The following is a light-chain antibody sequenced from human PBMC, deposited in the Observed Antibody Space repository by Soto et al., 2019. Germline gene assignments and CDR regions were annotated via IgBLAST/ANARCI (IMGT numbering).Light chain of an antibody. CDR3: AAWDDSLSGSV. J-gene: IGLJ1*01. V-gene: IGLV2-8*01. CDR2: DVT. Sequence: QSVLTQSPSASGSPGQSVTISCTGTSSDIGGYNSVSWYQQHPGKAPKVMIYDVTKRPSGVPDRFSGSKSGNTASLTVSALQAEDEADYYCAAWDDSLSGSVFGTGTKVTVL. CDR1: SSDIGGYNS.